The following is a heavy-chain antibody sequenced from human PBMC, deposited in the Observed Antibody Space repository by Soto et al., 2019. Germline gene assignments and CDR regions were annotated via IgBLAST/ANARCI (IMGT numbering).Heavy chain of an antibody. Sequence: SETLSLTCTVSGGSISSYYWSWIRQPPGKGLEWIGYIYYSGSTNYNPSLKSRVTISVDTSKNQFSLKLGSVTAADTAVYYCAGGVVATKTDDWGQGTLVTVSS. V-gene: IGHV4-59*01. CDR3: AGGVVATKTDD. CDR2: IYYSGST. J-gene: IGHJ4*02. D-gene: IGHD2-15*01. CDR1: GGSISSYY.